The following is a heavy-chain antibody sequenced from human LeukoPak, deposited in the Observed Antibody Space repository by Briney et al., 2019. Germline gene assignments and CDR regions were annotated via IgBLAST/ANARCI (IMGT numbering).Heavy chain of an antibody. CDR2: TTGNGDST. J-gene: IGHJ6*02. D-gene: IGHD6-6*01. CDR1: GFTFNIYA. CDR3: ARDGIAARPGSYYYYGMDV. Sequence: PGGSLRLSCAASGFTFNIYAMSWVRQTPGKGLKWVSATTGNGDSTYYAASVKGRFTISRDNAKNSLYLQMNSLRAEDTAVYYCARDGIAARPGSYYYYGMDVWGQGTTVTVSS. V-gene: IGHV3-23*01.